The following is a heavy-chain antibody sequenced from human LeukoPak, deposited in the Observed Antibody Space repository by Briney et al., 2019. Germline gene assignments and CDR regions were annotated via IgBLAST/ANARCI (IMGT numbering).Heavy chain of an antibody. D-gene: IGHD5-12*01. V-gene: IGHV3-7*01. CDR2: IKQDGSEK. Sequence: GGSLRLSCAASGFTFSSYWISWVRQAPGKGLEWVANIKQDGSEKYYVDSVKGRFTISRDNAKNSLYLQMNSLRAEDTAVYYYARERAGYSGYDHYYYYYGMDVWGQGTTVTVSS. J-gene: IGHJ6*02. CDR3: ARERAGYSGYDHYYYYYGMDV. CDR1: GFTFSSYW.